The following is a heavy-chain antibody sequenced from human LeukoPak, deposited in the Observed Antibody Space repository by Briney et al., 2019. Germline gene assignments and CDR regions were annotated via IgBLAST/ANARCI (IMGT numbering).Heavy chain of an antibody. CDR1: GFTFSSYA. Sequence: GGSLRLSCAASGFTFSSYAMHWVRQAPGKGLEWVAVISYDGSNKYYADSVKGRFTISRDNSKNTLYLQMNSLRAEDTAVYYCAREGYYDSFELDYWGQGTLVTVS. D-gene: IGHD3-22*01. V-gene: IGHV3-30*01. CDR2: ISYDGSNK. CDR3: AREGYYDSFELDY. J-gene: IGHJ4*02.